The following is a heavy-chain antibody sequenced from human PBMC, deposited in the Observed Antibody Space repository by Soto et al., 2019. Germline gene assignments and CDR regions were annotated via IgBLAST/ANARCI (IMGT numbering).Heavy chain of an antibody. Sequence: GGSLRLSCAASGFTFSSYAMHWVRQAPGKGLEWVAVISYDGSNKYYADSVKGRFTISRDNSKNTLYLQMNSLRAEDTAVYYCARDTGGVYSGYDYAFDIWGQGTMVTVSS. CDR3: ARDTGGVYSGYDYAFDI. CDR2: ISYDGSNK. V-gene: IGHV3-30-3*01. J-gene: IGHJ3*02. CDR1: GFTFSSYA. D-gene: IGHD5-12*01.